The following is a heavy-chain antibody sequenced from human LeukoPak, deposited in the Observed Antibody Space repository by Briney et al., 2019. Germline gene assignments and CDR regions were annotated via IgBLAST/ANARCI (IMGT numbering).Heavy chain of an antibody. Sequence: GGSLRLSCASSGFTYSSYRMNWVRQAPGKGLEWVSSISSSSSYIYYADSVKGRFTISRANAKNSLYLQINILTAEDTAVYYCARARVAAAGSIPDNWGQGTLVTVSS. CDR1: GFTYSSYR. D-gene: IGHD2-15*01. CDR3: ARARVAAAGSIPDN. J-gene: IGHJ4*02. V-gene: IGHV3-21*01. CDR2: ISSSSSYI.